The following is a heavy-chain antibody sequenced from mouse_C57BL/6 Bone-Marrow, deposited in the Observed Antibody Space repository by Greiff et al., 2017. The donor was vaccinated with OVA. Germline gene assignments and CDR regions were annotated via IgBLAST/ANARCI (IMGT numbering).Heavy chain of an antibody. D-gene: IGHD2-3*01. Sequence: QVQLQQPGAELVMPGASVKLSCKASGYTFTSYWMHWVKQRPGQGLEWIGEIDPSDSYTNYNQKFKGKSTLTVDKSSSTAYMQLSSLTSEDSAVYYRASDGRVLFAYWGQGTLVTVSA. CDR1: GYTFTSYW. CDR2: IDPSDSYT. V-gene: IGHV1-69*01. J-gene: IGHJ3*01. CDR3: ASDGRVLFAY.